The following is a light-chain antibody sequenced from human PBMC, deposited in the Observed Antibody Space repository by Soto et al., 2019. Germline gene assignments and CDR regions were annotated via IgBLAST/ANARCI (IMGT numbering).Light chain of an antibody. CDR1: SSDVGSYNL. CDR3: CSYAGSSTWV. Sequence: QSALTQPASVSGSPGQSITISCTGTSSDVGSYNLVSWYQQHPGKAPKLIIYEGSKRPSGVSNRFSGSKSGNTASLTISGLQAEDEDDYYCCSYAGSSTWVFGGGTKLTVL. CDR2: EGS. V-gene: IGLV2-23*01. J-gene: IGLJ3*02.